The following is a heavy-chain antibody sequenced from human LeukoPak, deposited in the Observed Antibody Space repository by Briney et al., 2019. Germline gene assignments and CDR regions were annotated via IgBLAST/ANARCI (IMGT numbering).Heavy chain of an antibody. CDR1: GYTFTSYA. CDR2: INTNTGNP. J-gene: IGHJ4*02. Sequence: ASVKVSCKASGYTFTSYAMNWVRQAPGQGLEWMGWINTNTGNPTYAQGFAGRFVFALETSVSTAHVQISSLKAEDTAVYYCARGGGGAVVPVVWGQGTLVTVSS. D-gene: IGHD2-2*01. CDR3: ARGGGGAVVPVV. V-gene: IGHV7-4-1*02.